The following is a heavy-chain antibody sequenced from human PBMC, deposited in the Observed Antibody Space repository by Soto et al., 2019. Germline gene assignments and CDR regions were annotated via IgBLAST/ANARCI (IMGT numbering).Heavy chain of an antibody. J-gene: IGHJ4*02. CDR3: ARAEHLLRYFDWLLLGYFDY. Sequence: GGSLRLSCAASGFTFSSYAMHWVRQAPGKGLEWAAVISYDGSNKYYADSVKGRFTISRDNSKNTLYLQMNSLRAEDTAVYYCARAEHLLRYFDWLLLGYFDYWGQGTLVTVSS. CDR2: ISYDGSNK. CDR1: GFTFSSYA. V-gene: IGHV3-30-3*01. D-gene: IGHD3-9*01.